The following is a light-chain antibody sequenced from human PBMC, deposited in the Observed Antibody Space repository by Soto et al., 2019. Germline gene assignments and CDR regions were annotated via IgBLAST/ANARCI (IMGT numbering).Light chain of an antibody. V-gene: IGKV3-11*01. J-gene: IGKJ4*01. CDR3: QQRSDWPST. Sequence: EIVLTQSPVTLSLSPGERATLSCRASQSVRSYLAWYQQKPGQAPRLLIYDASSRAAGIPTRFSGSGSGTDFTLTISSLEPEDFAIYSCQQRSDWPSTFGGGTKVEIK. CDR1: QSVRSY. CDR2: DAS.